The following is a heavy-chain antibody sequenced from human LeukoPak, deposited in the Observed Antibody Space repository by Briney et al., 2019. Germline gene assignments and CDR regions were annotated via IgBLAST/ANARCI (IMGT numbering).Heavy chain of an antibody. CDR2: IKGDGTT. CDR1: GFTLNGYW. CDR3: ARGGYCSSTSCYFFDY. Sequence: GGSLRLSCAASGFTLNGYWIHWVRQAPGKGLVWVSHIKGDGTTSYEDSVKGRFTISRDNAKNSLYLQMNSLRAEDTAVYYCARGGYCSSTSCYFFDYWGQGTLVTVSS. D-gene: IGHD2-2*01. V-gene: IGHV3-74*01. J-gene: IGHJ4*02.